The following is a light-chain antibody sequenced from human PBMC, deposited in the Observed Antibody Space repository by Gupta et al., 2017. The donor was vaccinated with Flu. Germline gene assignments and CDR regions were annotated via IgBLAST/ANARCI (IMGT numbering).Light chain of an antibody. J-gene: IGKJ2*01. Sequence: EVVMTQSPASLSGSPGESATLSCRASQSVSTNLAWYQQKTGQAPRLLIFDASTSHTGIPARFSGRGSGTDFTLTITSRESEDFAVYYCQLSNNWPPYVFGQGTKVEI. CDR1: QSVSTN. CDR2: DAS. V-gene: IGKV3-15*01. CDR3: QLSNNWPPYV.